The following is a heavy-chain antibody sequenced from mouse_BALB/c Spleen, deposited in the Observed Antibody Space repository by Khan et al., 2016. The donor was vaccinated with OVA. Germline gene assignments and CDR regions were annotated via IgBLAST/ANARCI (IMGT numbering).Heavy chain of an antibody. J-gene: IGHJ1*01. D-gene: IGHD2-1*01. V-gene: IGHV2-9*02. CDR1: GFSFTSYG. Sequence: VQLQESGPGLVAPSQSLSITCTVSGFSFTSYGVHWVRQPPGKGLEWLGVIWTGGSTNYNSALMSRLSISKDNSKSQVFLKMNSLQTDDTAMYYCARYYGNYGWYFDVWGAGTTVTVSS. CDR2: IWTGGST. CDR3: ARYYGNYGWYFDV.